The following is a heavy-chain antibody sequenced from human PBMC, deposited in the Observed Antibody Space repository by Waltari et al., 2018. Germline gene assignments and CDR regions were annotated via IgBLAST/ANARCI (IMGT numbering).Heavy chain of an antibody. D-gene: IGHD6-6*01. CDR3: ARGGAARLYGY. Sequence: QVQLQQWGAGLLKPSETLSLTCAVYGGSFSGYYWRWSRHPPWKGLEWIGEINHSGSTNYNPSLKSRVTISVDTSKNQFSLKPSSVTAADTAVYYCARGGAARLYGYWGQGTLVTVSS. J-gene: IGHJ4*02. V-gene: IGHV4-34*01. CDR1: GGSFSGYY. CDR2: INHSGST.